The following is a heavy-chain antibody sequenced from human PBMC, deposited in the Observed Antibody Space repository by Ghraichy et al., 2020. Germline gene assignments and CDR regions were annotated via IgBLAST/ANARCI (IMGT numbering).Heavy chain of an antibody. CDR2: ISSSGSTI. Sequence: GSLRLSCVASGFTFSSYEMNWVRQAPGKGLEWVSHISSSGSTIYADSVKGRFTISRDNGKNSLYLQMNSLRVEDTAVYYCARRTGSYMMYWGQGTLVTVSS. CDR3: ARRTGSYMMY. CDR1: GFTFSSYE. D-gene: IGHD3-10*01. J-gene: IGHJ4*02. V-gene: IGHV3-48*03.